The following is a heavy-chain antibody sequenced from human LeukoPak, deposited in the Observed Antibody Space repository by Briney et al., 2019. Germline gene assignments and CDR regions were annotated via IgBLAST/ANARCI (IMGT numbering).Heavy chain of an antibody. CDR3: ARFEVPAAIGGLDY. CDR2: MNPNSGNT. Sequence: ASVKVSCKASGYTFTSYDINWVRQATRQGLEWMGWMNPNSGNTGYAQKFQGRVTMTRNTSISTAYMELSSLRSDDTAVYYCARFEVPAAIGGLDYWGQGTLVTVSS. CDR1: GYTFTSYD. J-gene: IGHJ4*02. D-gene: IGHD2-2*02. V-gene: IGHV1-8*01.